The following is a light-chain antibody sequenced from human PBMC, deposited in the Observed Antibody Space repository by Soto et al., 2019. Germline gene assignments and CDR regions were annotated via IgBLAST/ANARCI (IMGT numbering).Light chain of an antibody. CDR1: QNVSTY. Sequence: EIVLTQSPATLSLSPGERVTLSCRASQNVSTYLAWYQQKPDQAPRLLIYDASDRATGIPTRFSGTGSGTDFTLTTSRPEPEASAVYYCQQRTNWLTFGPGTKVDIK. V-gene: IGKV3-11*01. CDR2: DAS. CDR3: QQRTNWLT. J-gene: IGKJ3*01.